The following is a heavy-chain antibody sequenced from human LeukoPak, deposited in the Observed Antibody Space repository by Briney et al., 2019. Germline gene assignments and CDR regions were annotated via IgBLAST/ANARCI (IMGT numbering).Heavy chain of an antibody. D-gene: IGHD1-26*01. V-gene: IGHV4-34*01. CDR1: GGSFSDYY. Sequence: PSETLSLTCALFGGSFSDYYWSWIRQPPGKGLEWIGEINLRGSTNNNPSLKSRVTIPVDTSKNQFYLKLTSVTAADTAICYCARGVGQLDSWGQGTLVTVSS. CDR2: INLRGST. J-gene: IGHJ4*02. CDR3: ARGVGQLDS.